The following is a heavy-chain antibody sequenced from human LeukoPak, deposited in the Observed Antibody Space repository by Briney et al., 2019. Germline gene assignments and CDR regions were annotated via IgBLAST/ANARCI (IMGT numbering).Heavy chain of an antibody. CDR3: AKSAEGYEHYYYYYMDV. Sequence: PGGSLRLSCAASGFTFSSYGMSWVRQAPGKGLEWVSAISGSGGSTYYADSVKGRFTISRDNSKNTLYLQMNSLRAEDTAVYYCAKSAEGYEHYYYYYMDVWGKGTTVTISS. CDR1: GFTFSSYG. D-gene: IGHD5-12*01. V-gene: IGHV3-23*01. CDR2: ISGSGGST. J-gene: IGHJ6*03.